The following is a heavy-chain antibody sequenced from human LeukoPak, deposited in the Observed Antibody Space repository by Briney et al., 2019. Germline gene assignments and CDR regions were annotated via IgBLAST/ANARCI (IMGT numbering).Heavy chain of an antibody. D-gene: IGHD6-19*01. CDR1: GYTLTGYY. CDR2: INPNSGGT. CDR3: ARDGGEWLPEEDRLYLEY. Sequence: GASVKVSCKASGYTLTGYYMDWVRQAPGQGLEWMGWINPNSGGTNYAQKFQGRVTMTRDTSISTAYMELRRLRSDDTAVYYCARDGGEWLPEEDRLYLEYWGHGTPVTVSS. V-gene: IGHV1-2*02. J-gene: IGHJ4*01.